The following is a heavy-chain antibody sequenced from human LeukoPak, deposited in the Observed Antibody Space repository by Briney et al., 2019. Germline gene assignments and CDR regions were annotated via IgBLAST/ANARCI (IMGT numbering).Heavy chain of an antibody. CDR1: GGSICTYY. V-gene: IGHV4-59*12. J-gene: IGHJ5*02. D-gene: IGHD6-13*01. CDR3: ASSSWYGIWFDP. Sequence: SGTLSLTSTVSGGSICTYYWSWIRQPLGGRVEWIGYIYYTGSTNYNPSLKSRVTISVDTSKNQFSLKLSSVAAADTAVYYCASSSWYGIWFDPWGQGTLVTVSS. CDR2: IYYTGST.